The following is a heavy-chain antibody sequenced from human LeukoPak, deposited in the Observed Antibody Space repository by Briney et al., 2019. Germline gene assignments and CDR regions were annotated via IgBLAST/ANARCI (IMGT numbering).Heavy chain of an antibody. CDR2: ISEGVGNT. Sequence: GGSLRLSCATSGFTFTNYAMTWVRQAPGKGLEWVSGISEGVGNTYYADSVKGRFTISRDHSKNTLYLQMNSLRAEDTALYYCAKREKGTTGRFFDYWGQGTLVTVSS. J-gene: IGHJ4*02. V-gene: IGHV3-23*01. CDR3: AKREKGTTGRFFDY. D-gene: IGHD4-17*01. CDR1: GFTFTNYA.